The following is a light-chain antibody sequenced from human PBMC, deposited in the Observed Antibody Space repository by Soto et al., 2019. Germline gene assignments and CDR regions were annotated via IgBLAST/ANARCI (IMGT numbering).Light chain of an antibody. J-gene: IGKJ2*01. CDR1: QSISSW. CDR2: DAS. CDR3: QQYNSYQYT. V-gene: IGKV1-5*01. Sequence: DIQMTQSPSTLSASVGDRVTITCRASQSISSWLAWYQQKPGKAPKLLIYDASSLESGVPSRFSGSGSGTEFTLTISSLQPDDFATYYCQQYNSYQYTFGQRTKVEIK.